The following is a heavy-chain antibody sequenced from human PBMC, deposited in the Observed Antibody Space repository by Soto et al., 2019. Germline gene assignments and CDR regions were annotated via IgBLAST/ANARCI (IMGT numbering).Heavy chain of an antibody. CDR2: IYPGDSDT. V-gene: IGHV5-51*01. CDR3: ATSSIAARPRSYYYYYMDV. CDR1: GYSFTSYW. Sequence: PGESLKISCKGSGYSFTSYWIGWVRQMPGKGLEWMGIIYPGDSDTRYSPSFQGQVTISADKSISTAYLQWSSLKASDTAMYYWATSSIAARPRSYYYYYMDVWGKGTTVTVSS. J-gene: IGHJ6*03. D-gene: IGHD6-6*01.